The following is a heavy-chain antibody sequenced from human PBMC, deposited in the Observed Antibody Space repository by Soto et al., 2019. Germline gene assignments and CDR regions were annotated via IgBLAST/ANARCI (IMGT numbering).Heavy chain of an antibody. D-gene: IGHD2-15*01. Sequence: ASVKVSCKASGGTFSSYAISWVRQAPGQGLEWMGGIIPIFGTANYAQKFQGRVTITADESTSTAYMELSSLRPEDTAVYYCASRLGYCSGGSCYSTDYYYYGMDVWGQGTTVTVSS. V-gene: IGHV1-69*13. CDR3: ASRLGYCSGGSCYSTDYYYYGMDV. CDR1: GGTFSSYA. J-gene: IGHJ6*02. CDR2: IIPIFGTA.